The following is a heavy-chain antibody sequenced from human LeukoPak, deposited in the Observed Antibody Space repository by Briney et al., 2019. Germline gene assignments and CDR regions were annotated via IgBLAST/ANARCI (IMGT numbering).Heavy chain of an antibody. Sequence: GASVKVSCKASGYTFTGFFMHWVRQVPGQGLEWMGWINPNIGGAYYAQKFQGRVTMTRDRSINTAYMELSRLTSDDTAVYYCARMDLDGGDSIGFDSWGQGTLVTVSS. CDR3: ARMDLDGGDSIGFDS. J-gene: IGHJ5*01. CDR1: GYTFTGFF. D-gene: IGHD2-21*02. V-gene: IGHV1-2*02. CDR2: INPNIGGA.